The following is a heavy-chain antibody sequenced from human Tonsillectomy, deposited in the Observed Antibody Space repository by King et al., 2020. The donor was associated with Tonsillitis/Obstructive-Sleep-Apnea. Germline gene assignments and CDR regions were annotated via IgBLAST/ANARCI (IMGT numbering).Heavy chain of an antibody. CDR1: GGSINSGSYF. Sequence: QLQESGPGLVKPSETLSLTCTVSGGSINSGSYFWGLIRQPPGKGLECIGSISYSGSSSYKPSLRCRVTISLDTSKNQFSLKLSSVTAADTAVYFCARQPYCSGTSCYVEGSWFDPWGQGTLVTVSS. V-gene: IGHV4-39*01. CDR3: ARQPYCSGTSCYVEGSWFDP. D-gene: IGHD2-2*01. J-gene: IGHJ5*02. CDR2: ISYSGSS.